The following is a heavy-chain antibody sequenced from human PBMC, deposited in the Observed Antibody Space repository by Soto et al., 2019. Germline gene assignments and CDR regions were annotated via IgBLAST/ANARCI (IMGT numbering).Heavy chain of an antibody. D-gene: IGHD2-2*01. J-gene: IGHJ4*02. CDR3: TRASSYACDY. V-gene: IGHV3-48*01. Sequence: EVQLVESGGGLVRSGESLRLSCVASGFTFSAYSMNWVRQTPGGGLEWIAHIAGGGVPTYYAASVKGRFTISRDKGKNSLYLQMNTLKGEDSGIYYCTRASSYACDYWGQGALVTVSS. CDR2: IAGGGVPT. CDR1: GFTFSAYS.